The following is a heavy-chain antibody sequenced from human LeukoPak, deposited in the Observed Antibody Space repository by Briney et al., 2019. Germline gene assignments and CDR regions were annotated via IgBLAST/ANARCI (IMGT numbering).Heavy chain of an antibody. Sequence: GGSLRLSCAASGFTFSSYAMSWVRQAPGKGLEWVSAISGSGGSTYYADSVKGRFTISRDNSKNTLYLQMNSLRAEDTAVYCCAKDGAGTVNYYYGMDVWGQGTTVTVSS. D-gene: IGHD6-19*01. J-gene: IGHJ6*02. CDR2: ISGSGGST. CDR1: GFTFSSYA. V-gene: IGHV3-23*01. CDR3: AKDGAGTVNYYYGMDV.